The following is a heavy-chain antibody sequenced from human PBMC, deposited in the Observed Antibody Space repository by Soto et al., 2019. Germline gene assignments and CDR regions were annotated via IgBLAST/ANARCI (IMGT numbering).Heavy chain of an antibody. D-gene: IGHD6-13*01. J-gene: IGHJ6*02. CDR2: IVVGSGNT. CDR1: GFTFTSSA. V-gene: IGHV1-58*01. Sequence: SVKVSCKASGFTFTSSAVQWVRQARGQRLEWVGWIVVGSGNTNYAQKFQERVTITRDMSTSTAYMELSSLRSEDTAVYYCAANSWQYYYGMDVWGQGTTVTVSS. CDR3: AANSWQYYYGMDV.